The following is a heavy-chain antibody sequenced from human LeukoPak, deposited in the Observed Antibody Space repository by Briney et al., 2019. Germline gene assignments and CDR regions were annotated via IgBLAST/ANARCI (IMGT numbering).Heavy chain of an antibody. CDR2: LWYGGSNK. CDR1: GFTFSSYG. CDR3: AKEYDGTFDY. V-gene: IGHV3-30*02. D-gene: IGHD1-1*01. Sequence: GGSLRLSCAASGFTFSSYGMHWVRQAPGKGLEWVAVLWYGGSNKYYADSVKGRFTISRDNSKNTLYLQMNSLRAEDTAVYYCAKEYDGTFDYWGQGTLVTVSS. J-gene: IGHJ4*02.